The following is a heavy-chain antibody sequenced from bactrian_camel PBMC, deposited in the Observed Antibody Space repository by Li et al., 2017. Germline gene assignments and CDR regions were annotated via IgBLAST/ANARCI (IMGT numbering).Heavy chain of an antibody. CDR1: GSTRNC. CDR2: IDIDGNT. Sequence: VQLVESGGGSMQAGGSLRLSCTVSGSTRNCMAWFRQAPGKQRERVATIDIDGNTDYVDSVKGRFTISRDNAKNTLYLQMNNLKREDTGMYYCAAWAYSVCTVATGLAMNHWWGQGTQVTVS. D-gene: IGHD6*01. J-gene: IGHJ4*01. V-gene: IGHV3S53*01. CDR3: AAWAYSVCTVATGLAMNHW.